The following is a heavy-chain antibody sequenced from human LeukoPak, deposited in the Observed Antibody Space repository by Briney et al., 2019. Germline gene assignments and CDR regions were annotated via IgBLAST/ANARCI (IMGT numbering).Heavy chain of an antibody. J-gene: IGHJ4*02. D-gene: IGHD2-15*01. Sequence: ASVKVSCKASGYTFTGYYMHWVRQAPGQGLEWMGWINPNSGGTNYAQKFQGRVTMTRDTSISTAYMELSRLRSDDTAVYYCARDVFRSCSLPFDYWGQGTLVTVSS. CDR1: GYTFTGYY. CDR2: INPNSGGT. CDR3: ARDVFRSCSLPFDY. V-gene: IGHV1-2*02.